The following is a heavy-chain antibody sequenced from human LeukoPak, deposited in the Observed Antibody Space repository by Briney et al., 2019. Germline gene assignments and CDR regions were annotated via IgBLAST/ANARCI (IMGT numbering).Heavy chain of an antibody. CDR3: HLYCSGGSFYFDY. CDR1: GGSISSSSYY. V-gene: IGHV4-39*01. J-gene: IGHJ4*02. Sequence: SETLSLTCTVSGGSISSSSYYWGWIRQPPGKGLEWIGSIYYSGSTYYNPSLKSRVTISVDTSKNQFSLKLSSVTAADTAVYYCHLYCSGGSFYFDYWGQGTLVTVSS. CDR2: IYYSGST. D-gene: IGHD2-15*01.